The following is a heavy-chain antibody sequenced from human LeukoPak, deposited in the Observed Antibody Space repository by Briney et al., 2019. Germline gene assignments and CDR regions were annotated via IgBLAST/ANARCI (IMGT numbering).Heavy chain of an antibody. Sequence: PETLSLTCTVSGGSISSSAYHWGWIRQPPGKGLEWIGSIHNSGSTYYNPSLKSRVTISVRTSKNQSSLKLSSVTAADTAVYYCARSEAHFDYWGQGTLVTVSS. V-gene: IGHV4-39*07. CDR3: ARSEAHFDY. J-gene: IGHJ4*02. CDR2: IHNSGST. CDR1: GGSISSSAYH.